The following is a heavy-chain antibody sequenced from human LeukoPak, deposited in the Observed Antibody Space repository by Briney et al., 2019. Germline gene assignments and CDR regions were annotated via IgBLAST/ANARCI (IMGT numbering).Heavy chain of an antibody. Sequence: GASVKVSCKASGYTFTSYAMHWVRQAPGQRLEWMGWINAGNGNTKYSQKFQGRVTITRDTSASTAYMELSSLRSEDTAVYYCAREWSLRYNWNYVPSDLEYYFDYWGQGTLVTVSS. CDR3: AREWSLRYNWNYVPSDLEYYFDY. CDR1: GYTFTSYA. D-gene: IGHD1-7*01. J-gene: IGHJ4*02. V-gene: IGHV1-3*01. CDR2: INAGNGNT.